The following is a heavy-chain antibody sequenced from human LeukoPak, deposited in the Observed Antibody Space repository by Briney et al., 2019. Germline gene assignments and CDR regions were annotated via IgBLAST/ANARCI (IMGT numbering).Heavy chain of an antibody. CDR3: ARVRYSSGWLYYFDY. D-gene: IGHD6-19*01. V-gene: IGHV3-30*14. CDR1: GFTFSSYA. Sequence: PGGSLRLSCAASGFTFSSYAMHWVRRAPGKGLEWVAVISYDGSNKYYADSVKGRFTISRDNSKNTLYLQMNSLRAEDTAVYYCARVRYSSGWLYYFDYWGQGTLVTVSS. CDR2: ISYDGSNK. J-gene: IGHJ4*02.